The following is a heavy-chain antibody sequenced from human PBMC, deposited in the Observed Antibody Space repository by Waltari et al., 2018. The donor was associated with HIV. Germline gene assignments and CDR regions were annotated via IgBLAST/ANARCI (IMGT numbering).Heavy chain of an antibody. Sequence: QVQLVQSGAEVKRPGASVKVSCKVSGYILTELSIHWVRQAPGKGLEWVGSFDPAEGKATNEQKFQGRVTMTEDTSTDTASMEVSSRRSEDTAVYYCATARQWLVDSGMDVWGQGTTVTVSS. V-gene: IGHV1-24*01. CDR2: FDPAEGKA. CDR3: ATARQWLVDSGMDV. J-gene: IGHJ6*02. CDR1: GYILTELS. D-gene: IGHD6-19*01.